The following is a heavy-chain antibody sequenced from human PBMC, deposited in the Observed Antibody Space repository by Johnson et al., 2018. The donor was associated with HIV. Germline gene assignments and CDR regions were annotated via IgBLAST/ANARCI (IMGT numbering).Heavy chain of an antibody. CDR3: ARVITEGGTRWAFDI. Sequence: VQLVESGGGVLRPGGSLRLSCAASGFTFDNYGMNWVRQAPGKGLEWVSGINWDGGRTGYADSVKGRFTISRDNAKNSLYLQMNSLRAEDTALYYCARVITEGGTRWAFDIWGQGTIVTVSS. D-gene: IGHD6-13*01. CDR1: GFTFDNYG. V-gene: IGHV3-20*04. CDR2: INWDGGRT. J-gene: IGHJ3*02.